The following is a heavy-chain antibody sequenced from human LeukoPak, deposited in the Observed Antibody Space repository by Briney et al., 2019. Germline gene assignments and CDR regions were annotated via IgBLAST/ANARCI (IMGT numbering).Heavy chain of an antibody. V-gene: IGHV3-74*01. CDR3: VREYSSSSGRAFDM. J-gene: IGHJ3*02. Sequence: PGGSLRLSCAASGFTFSSYWMHWVRQAPGKGLVWVSRISTDGSSTNSADSVKGRLTISRDNAKNTLYLQMDSLRAEDTAVYYGVREYSSSSGRAFDMWGQGTMVTVSP. CDR1: GFTFSSYW. D-gene: IGHD6-6*01. CDR2: ISTDGSST.